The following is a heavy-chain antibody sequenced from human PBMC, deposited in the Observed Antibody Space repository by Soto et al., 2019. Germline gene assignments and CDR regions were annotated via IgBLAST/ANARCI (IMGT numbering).Heavy chain of an antibody. V-gene: IGHV1-69*01. D-gene: IGHD3-3*01. CDR3: ARDTGVTPRKNYFDF. CDR1: GGTFSSYG. J-gene: IGHJ4*02. CDR2: ITPLFGTS. Sequence: QVQLVQSGAEVKKPGSSVKVSCKAPGGTFSSYGFNWVRQAPGQGLEWVGGITPLFGTSNYAQTFQGRLTITADGSTTTVYMELRSLRSVDTAVYYCARDTGVTPRKNYFDFWGQGTLVLVSS.